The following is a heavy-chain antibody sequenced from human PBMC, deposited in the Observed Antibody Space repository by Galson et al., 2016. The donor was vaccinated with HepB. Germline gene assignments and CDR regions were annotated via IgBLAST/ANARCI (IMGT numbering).Heavy chain of an antibody. D-gene: IGHD5-12*01. J-gene: IGHJ4*02. CDR2: LYTSGTT. V-gene: IGHV4-61*02. CDR3: GIEDGRNSGHVTDF. CDR1: GGSISSGIYY. Sequence: TLSLTCSVSGGSISSGIYYWSWFRQPAGKGLEWIGRLYTSGTTNYNPSLKSRVTISGDTSKNQFSLKLTSVTAADTAVYYCGIEDGRNSGHVTDFWGQGTRVTVSS.